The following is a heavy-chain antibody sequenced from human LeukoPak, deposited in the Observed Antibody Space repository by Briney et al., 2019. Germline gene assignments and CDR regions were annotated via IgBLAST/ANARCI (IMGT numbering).Heavy chain of an antibody. CDR1: SGSISSYY. CDR2: IYYSGST. D-gene: IGHD6-19*01. Sequence: SETLSLTCTVSSGSISSYYWSWIRQPPGKGLEWIGYIYYSGSTNYNPSLKSRVTISVDTSKNQFSLKLSSVTAADTAVYYCARGMSGWYTYWGQGTLVTVSS. J-gene: IGHJ4*02. CDR3: ARGMSGWYTY. V-gene: IGHV4-59*01.